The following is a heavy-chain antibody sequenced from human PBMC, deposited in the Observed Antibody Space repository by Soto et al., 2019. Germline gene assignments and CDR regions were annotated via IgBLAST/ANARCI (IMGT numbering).Heavy chain of an antibody. CDR2: IYSGGST. CDR1: GFTVSSNY. J-gene: IGHJ4*02. V-gene: IGHV3-53*01. CDR3: ARVLAAGHFDY. Sequence: GGSLRLSCAASGFTVSSNYMSWVRQAPGKGLEWVSVIYSGGSTYYADSVKGRFTISRDNSKNTLYLQMNSLRAEDTAVYYCARVLAAGHFDYWGQGTLVTVSS. D-gene: IGHD6-13*01.